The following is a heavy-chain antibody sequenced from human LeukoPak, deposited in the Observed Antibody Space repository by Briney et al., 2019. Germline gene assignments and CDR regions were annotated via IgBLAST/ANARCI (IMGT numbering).Heavy chain of an antibody. CDR3: ARRSRYCIGGSCSTYFDY. J-gene: IGHJ4*02. D-gene: IGHD2-15*01. V-gene: IGHV4-39*01. CDR2: IYYSGSS. Sequence: SGTLSLTCTVSGGSISSSSYYWGWIRQPPGKGLEWIGNIYYSGSSYYNPSLKSRVTISVDTSKNQFSLKLSSVTAADTAVYYCARRSRYCIGGSCSTYFDYWGQGTLVTVSS. CDR1: GGSISSSSYY.